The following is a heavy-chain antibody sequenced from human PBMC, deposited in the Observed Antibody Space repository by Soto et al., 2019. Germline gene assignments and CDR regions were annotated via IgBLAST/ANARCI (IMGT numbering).Heavy chain of an antibody. V-gene: IGHV3-30*18. CDR1: GFTFNTYG. Sequence: QVQLVESGGGVVQPGRSLILSCAGSGFTFNTYGMHWVRQAPGKGLEWVAVMSYDGRKEYYVDSVKGRFTISRENSKNTLYLQMNSLREEDTAVYSCVKDPTARGTGTYYSYCGQGTLVTVSS. D-gene: IGHD3-10*01. CDR2: MSYDGRKE. CDR3: VKDPTARGTGTYYSY. J-gene: IGHJ4*02.